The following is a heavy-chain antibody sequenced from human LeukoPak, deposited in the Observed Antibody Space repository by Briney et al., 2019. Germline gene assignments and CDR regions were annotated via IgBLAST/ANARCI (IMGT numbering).Heavy chain of an antibody. V-gene: IGHV4-39*01. CDR3: ARTDSGRFSYFDY. CDR1: GGSISSSSYY. CDR2: MFYAGDT. D-gene: IGHD5-12*01. J-gene: IGHJ4*02. Sequence: PSETLSLTCTVSGGSISSSSYYWGWIRQPPGTGLEWIGTMFYAGDTFYNPSLESRVTISVDTSKNQFSLKLTSVTAADRAVYYCARTDSGRFSYFDYWGQGTLVTVSS.